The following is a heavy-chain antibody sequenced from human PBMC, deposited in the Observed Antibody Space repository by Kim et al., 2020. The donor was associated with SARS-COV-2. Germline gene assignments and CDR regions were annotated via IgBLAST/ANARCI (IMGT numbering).Heavy chain of an antibody. V-gene: IGHV1-3*01. J-gene: IGHJ4*02. CDR2: INAGNGNT. CDR1: GYTFTNYA. D-gene: IGHD6-19*01. CDR3: ARDGYSSGWYMPWYFDY. Sequence: ASVKVSCKASGYTFTNYAIHWVRQAPGQRLEWMGWINAGNGNTKYSQKFQGRVTITRDTSASTSYMELSSLRSEDTAVYYCARDGYSSGWYMPWYFDYWGQGTLVTVSS.